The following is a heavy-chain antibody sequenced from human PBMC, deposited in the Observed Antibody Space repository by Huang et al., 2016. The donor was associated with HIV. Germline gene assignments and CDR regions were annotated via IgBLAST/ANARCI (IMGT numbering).Heavy chain of an antibody. CDR1: GGSFSGYS. Sequence: QVQLQQWGAGVLKPSETLSLTCAVYGGSFSGYSWSWIRQSPGKGREWIGEINHSGSTNYNPSLKSRVTMSVDTSKNQFSLKLSSVTAADTAVYYCASLFFDYWGQGILVTVSS. V-gene: IGHV4-34*01. CDR2: INHSGST. CDR3: ASLFFDY. J-gene: IGHJ4*02.